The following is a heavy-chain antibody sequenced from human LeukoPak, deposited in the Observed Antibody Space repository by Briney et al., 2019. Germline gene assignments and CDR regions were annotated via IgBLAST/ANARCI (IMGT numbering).Heavy chain of an antibody. CDR1: VYTFTGYY. Sequence: ASVKVSCKASVYTFTGYYMHWVRQAPGQGLEWMGWINPNSGGTNYAQKFQGRVTMTRDTSISTAYMELSRLRSDDTAVYYCARGDYYYGSGYRTFDYWGQGTLVTVSS. J-gene: IGHJ4*02. V-gene: IGHV1-2*02. D-gene: IGHD3-10*01. CDR3: ARGDYYYGSGYRTFDY. CDR2: INPNSGGT.